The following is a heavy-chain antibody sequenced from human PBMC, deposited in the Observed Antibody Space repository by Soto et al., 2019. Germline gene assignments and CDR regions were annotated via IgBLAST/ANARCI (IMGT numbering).Heavy chain of an antibody. J-gene: IGHJ6*02. D-gene: IGHD2-8*01. V-gene: IGHV1-2*02. Sequence: ASVKVSCKASGYTFTGYYMHWVRQAPGQGLEWMGWINPNSGGTNYAQKFQGRVTMTRDTSISTAYMELSRLRSDDTAAYYCASFYCTNGVCGSYYYGMDVWGQGTTVTVSS. CDR1: GYTFTGYY. CDR2: INPNSGGT. CDR3: ASFYCTNGVCGSYYYGMDV.